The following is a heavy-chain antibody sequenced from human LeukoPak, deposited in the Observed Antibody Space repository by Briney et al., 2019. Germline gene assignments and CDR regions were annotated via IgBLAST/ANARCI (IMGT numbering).Heavy chain of an antibody. CDR3: AKGNTASRPYYFDF. CDR1: GLTFSSYA. Sequence: GGSLRLSCAASGLTFSSYAMSWVRQAPGEGLEWVSAITDNGGDTYHAESVKGRFTISRSNSKNTLYLQMNSLRAEDTAVYYCAKGNTASRPYYFDFWGQGTLVTVSS. V-gene: IGHV3-23*01. D-gene: IGHD2-2*01. CDR2: ITDNGGDT. J-gene: IGHJ4*02.